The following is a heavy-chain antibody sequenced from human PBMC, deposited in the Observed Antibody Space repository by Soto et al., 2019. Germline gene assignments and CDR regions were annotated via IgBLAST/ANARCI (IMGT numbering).Heavy chain of an antibody. CDR3: ARIPRYSFPTSDHLDS. CDR1: GGTFYTYT. Sequence: SVKVSCKASGGTFYTYTFSWVRQAPGQGLEWMGSITPIYPTTNYAERFQGRLTITADGSTHTAYMDLTSLTSEDTAVYYCARIPRYSFPTSDHLDSWGQGTLVTVSS. J-gene: IGHJ4*02. CDR2: ITPIYPTT. D-gene: IGHD5-18*01. V-gene: IGHV1-69*13.